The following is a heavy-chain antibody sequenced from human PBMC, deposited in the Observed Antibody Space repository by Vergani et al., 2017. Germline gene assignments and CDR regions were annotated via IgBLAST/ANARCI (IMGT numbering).Heavy chain of an antibody. CDR1: EYSFGNYW. Sequence: EVELVQSGPEMRKPGESLKIPCKGSEYSFGNYWIGWVRQMPGKGLEWMGIIYPADSDTRYSPSFQGQVTNPADKSISTALLQWDSLKSSDTALYYCARHTTYTDSWGQGTLVTVSS. D-gene: IGHD1-1*01. CDR3: ARHTTYTDS. CDR2: IYPADSDT. V-gene: IGHV5-51*01. J-gene: IGHJ4*02.